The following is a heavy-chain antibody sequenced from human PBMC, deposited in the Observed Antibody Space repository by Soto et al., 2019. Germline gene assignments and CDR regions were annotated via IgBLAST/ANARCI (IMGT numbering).Heavy chain of an antibody. CDR1: GFTFSDYY. Sequence: GGSLRLSCAASGFTFSDYYMSWIRQAPGKGLEWVSFIYSGGTTYYADSVKGRFTISRDNSKNTVYLQMNRLRAEDTAVYYCARGTAQYDFWSGYKGAPFDYWGQGTLVTVSS. D-gene: IGHD3-3*01. CDR3: ARGTAQYDFWSGYKGAPFDY. CDR2: IYSGGTT. J-gene: IGHJ4*02. V-gene: IGHV3-66*01.